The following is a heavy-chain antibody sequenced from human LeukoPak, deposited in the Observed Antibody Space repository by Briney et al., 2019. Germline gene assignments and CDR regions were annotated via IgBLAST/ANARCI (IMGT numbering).Heavy chain of an antibody. J-gene: IGHJ5*02. D-gene: IGHD1-1*01. CDR3: ASWRSNWFDP. Sequence: PSETLSLTCTVSGGSISSSSYYWGWIRQPPGKGLEWIGSIYYSGSTYYNPSLKSRVTISVDTSKNQFSLKLSSVTAADTAVYYCASWRSNWFDPWGQGTLVTVSS. CDR2: IYYSGST. V-gene: IGHV4-39*07. CDR1: GGSISSSSYY.